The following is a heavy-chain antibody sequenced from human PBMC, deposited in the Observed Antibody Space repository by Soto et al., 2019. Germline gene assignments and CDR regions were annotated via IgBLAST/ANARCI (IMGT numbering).Heavy chain of an antibody. Sequence: QVQLQQWGAGLLKSSETLSLTRAVYGGSLSDYYWSWIRQPPGKGLEWIGEINHSRSTNYNPSLKSRVTISVDTSKNQFSLKVSSVTAADTAVYYCARTPRAVAGTAGMDVWGQGTTVTVSS. V-gene: IGHV4-34*01. CDR3: ARTPRAVAGTAGMDV. D-gene: IGHD6-19*01. J-gene: IGHJ6*02. CDR2: INHSRST. CDR1: GGSLSDYY.